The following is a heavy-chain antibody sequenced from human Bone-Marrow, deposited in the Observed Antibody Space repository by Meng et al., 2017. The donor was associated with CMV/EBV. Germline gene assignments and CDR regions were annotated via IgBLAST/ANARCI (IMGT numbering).Heavy chain of an antibody. V-gene: IGHV1-2*02. Sequence: ASVKVSCKASGFTFTDYYMQWVRQAPGQGLEWMGWINSNSGDTNYAQKFQGRVTMTRDTSISTAHMELSRLRSDDTAVYYCARGPGYCDSTNCWGIDPWGQGTLVTVSS. D-gene: IGHD2-2*01. CDR2: INSNSGDT. CDR1: GFTFTDYY. J-gene: IGHJ5*02. CDR3: ARGPGYCDSTNCWGIDP.